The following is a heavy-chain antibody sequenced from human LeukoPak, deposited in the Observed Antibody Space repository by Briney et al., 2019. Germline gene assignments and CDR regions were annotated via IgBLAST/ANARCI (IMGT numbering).Heavy chain of an antibody. D-gene: IGHD5-18*01. Sequence: SETLSLTCTVSGGSISSYYWSWIRQPPGKGLEWIGYIYYSGSTNYNPSLKSRVTISVDTSKNQFSLKLSSVTAADTAVYYCARGRGYSYGYGPTFDYWGQGTLVTVSS. CDR1: GGSISSYY. CDR3: ARGRGYSYGYGPTFDY. V-gene: IGHV4-59*01. J-gene: IGHJ4*02. CDR2: IYYSGST.